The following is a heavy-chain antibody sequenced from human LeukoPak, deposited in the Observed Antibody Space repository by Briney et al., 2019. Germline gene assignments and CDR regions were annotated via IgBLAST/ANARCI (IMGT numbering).Heavy chain of an antibody. V-gene: IGHV1-46*01. Sequence: GASVKVSCKASGYTFTSYYMHWVRQAPEQGLEWMGIINPSGGSTSYAQKFQGRVTMTRDTSTSTVYMELSSLRSEDTAVYYCAIGHYYDSSGYYRDDAFDIWGQGTMVTVSS. CDR2: INPSGGST. CDR3: AIGHYYDSSGYYRDDAFDI. J-gene: IGHJ3*02. D-gene: IGHD3-22*01. CDR1: GYTFTSYY.